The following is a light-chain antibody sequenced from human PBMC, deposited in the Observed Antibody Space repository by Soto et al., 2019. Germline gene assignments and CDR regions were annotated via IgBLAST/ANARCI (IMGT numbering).Light chain of an antibody. CDR3: QQYSSSPLT. CDR2: SAS. V-gene: IGKV3-20*01. Sequence: EVVLTQSPATLSLSPGERATLSCRASQSIRNYLAWYQQKPGQAPRLLIHSASSRATGIPDRFSGSGSGTDFTLTISRLEPEDFAVYYCQQYSSSPLTFGGGTKVDIK. CDR1: QSIRNY. J-gene: IGKJ4*01.